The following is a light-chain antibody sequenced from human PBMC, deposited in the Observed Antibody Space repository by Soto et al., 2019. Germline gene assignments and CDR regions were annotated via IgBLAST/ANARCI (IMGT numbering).Light chain of an antibody. CDR1: QSVGGTF. CDR3: QQYGGSPRT. J-gene: IGKJ1*01. Sequence: EIFLPQAPGTLSFSRGEEATLSCRAGQSVGGTFLAWYQQKGGQAPRLLIHGASNRATGIPDRFSGSGSGTDFTLTISRLEPEDFAVYYCQQYGGSPRTLGQGTKVDIK. CDR2: GAS. V-gene: IGKV3-20*01.